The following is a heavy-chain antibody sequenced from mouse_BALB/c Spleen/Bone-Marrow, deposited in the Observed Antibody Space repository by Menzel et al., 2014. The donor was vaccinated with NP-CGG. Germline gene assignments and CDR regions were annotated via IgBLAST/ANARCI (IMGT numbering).Heavy chain of an antibody. J-gene: IGHJ4*01. CDR1: GFNIKDTY. Sequence: VQLKESGAELVKPGASVKLSCTASGFNIKDTYMHWVKQRPEQGLEWIGRIDPANGNTKYDPKFQGKATITADTSSNQASLRPGSLTSGDPAVNYGEEGEYYARKYGVQGTSAT. D-gene: IGHD2-10*02. CDR3: EEGEYYARKY. CDR2: IDPANGNT. V-gene: IGHV14-3*02.